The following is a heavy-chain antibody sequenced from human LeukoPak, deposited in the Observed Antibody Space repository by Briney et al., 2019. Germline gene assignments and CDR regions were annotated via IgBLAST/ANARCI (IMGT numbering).Heavy chain of an antibody. CDR1: GGSISSYY. CDR2: IYYSGST. CDR3: ARADNYDFWSGYEVGAFDI. Sequence: TSETLSLTCTVSGGSISSYYWSWIRQPPGKGLEWIGYIYYSGSTNYNPSLKSRVTISVDTSKNQFSLKLSSVTTADTAVYYCARADNYDFWSGYEVGAFDIWGQGTMVTVSS. D-gene: IGHD3-3*01. J-gene: IGHJ3*02. V-gene: IGHV4-59*01.